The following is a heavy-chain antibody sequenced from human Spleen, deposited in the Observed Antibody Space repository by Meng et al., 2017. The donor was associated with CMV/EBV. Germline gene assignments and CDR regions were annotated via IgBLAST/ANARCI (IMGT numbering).Heavy chain of an antibody. D-gene: IGHD1-1*01. J-gene: IGHJ4*02. V-gene: IGHV3-21*06. CDR2: ISSSSSYI. Sequence: GGSLRLSCSASGFTFNTYSLNWVRQAPGKGLEWVSSISSSSSYIYYAGSVKGRFTISRDNAKNSLYLQMDSLRVEDTAVYYCARENDQYYFDHWGQGTLVTVSS. CDR1: GFTFNTYS. CDR3: ARENDQYYFDH.